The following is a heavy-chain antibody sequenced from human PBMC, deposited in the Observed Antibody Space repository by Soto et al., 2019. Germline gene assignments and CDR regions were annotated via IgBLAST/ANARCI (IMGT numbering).Heavy chain of an antibody. CDR3: ARRGVYFETYGGNSHVDY. V-gene: IGHV1-2*04. CDR1: GYTFTGYY. D-gene: IGHD2-21*02. Sequence: GASVKVSCKASGYTFTGYYMHWVRQAPGQGLEWMGWINPNSGGTNYAQKFQGWVTMTRDTSISTAYMELSRLRSDDTAVYYCARRGVYFETYGGNSHVDYWGHGTLVTVSS. J-gene: IGHJ4*01. CDR2: INPNSGGT.